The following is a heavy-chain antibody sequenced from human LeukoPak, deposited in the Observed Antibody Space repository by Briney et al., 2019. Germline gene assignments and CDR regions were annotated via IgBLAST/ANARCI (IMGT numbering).Heavy chain of an antibody. CDR2: IWYDGSNK. D-gene: IGHD3-22*01. CDR3: ARIDYYDSSGYYDY. V-gene: IGHV3-33*08. Sequence: GGSLRLSCAASGFTFSSYAMHWVRQAPGKGLEWVAVIWYDGSNKYYADSVKGRFTISRDNSKNTLYLQMNSLRAEDTAVYYCARIDYYDSSGYYDYWGQGTLVTVSS. CDR1: GFTFSSYA. J-gene: IGHJ4*02.